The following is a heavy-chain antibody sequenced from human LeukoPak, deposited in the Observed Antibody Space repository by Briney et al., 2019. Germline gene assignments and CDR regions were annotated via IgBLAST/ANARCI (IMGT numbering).Heavy chain of an antibody. CDR3: ARDGSVRYMDV. J-gene: IGHJ6*03. V-gene: IGHV7-4-1*02. CDR2: IHPSTGNP. D-gene: IGHD4-17*01. CDR1: GYTFTNYA. Sequence: ASVKVSCKASGYTFTNYAMNWVRQAPGQGLEWMGWIHPSTGNPTYAQGFTGRFVFSLDTSVSTAYLQISSLKAEDTAVYYCARDGSVRYMDVWGKGTTVTVSS.